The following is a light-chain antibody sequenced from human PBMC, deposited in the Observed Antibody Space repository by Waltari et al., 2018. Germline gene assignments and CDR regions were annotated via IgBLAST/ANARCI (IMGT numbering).Light chain of an antibody. CDR1: QSFSSS. CDR3: QQYYSYPLT. Sequence: DIQMTQSPSSLSASVGDTVTISCRASQSFSSSLAWYQQKPGKAPQLLIYSTSSLQSWVPSRFSGSKSGTDFTLTISSLQPEDTASYYCQQYYSYPLTFGGGTKVEIK. J-gene: IGKJ4*01. V-gene: IGKV1-27*01. CDR2: STS.